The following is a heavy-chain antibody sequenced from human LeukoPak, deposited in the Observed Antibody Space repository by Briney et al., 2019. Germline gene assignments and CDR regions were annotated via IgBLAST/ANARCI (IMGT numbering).Heavy chain of an antibody. CDR3: ARIGTDLKWLGYFDL. D-gene: IGHD6-19*01. CDR1: GFTFDDYA. Sequence: PGGSLRLSCAASGFTFDDYAMHWVRQAPGKGLEWVSGISWNSGSIGYADSVKGRFTISRDNAKNSLYLQMNSLRAEDTAVYYCARIGTDLKWLGYFDLWGRGTLVTVSS. J-gene: IGHJ2*01. V-gene: IGHV3-9*01. CDR2: ISWNSGSI.